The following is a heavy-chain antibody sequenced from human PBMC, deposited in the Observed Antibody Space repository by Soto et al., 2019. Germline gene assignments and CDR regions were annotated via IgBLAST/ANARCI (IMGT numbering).Heavy chain of an antibody. CDR1: GFTFSSYG. CDR2: ISYDGSNK. D-gene: IGHD6-19*01. Sequence: SGFTFSSYGMHWVRQAPGKGLEWVAVISYDGSNKYYADSVKGRFTISRDNSKNTLYLQMNSLRAEDTAVYYCAKSGIAVAVIPYYWGQGTLVTV. V-gene: IGHV3-30*18. CDR3: AKSGIAVAVIPYY. J-gene: IGHJ4*02.